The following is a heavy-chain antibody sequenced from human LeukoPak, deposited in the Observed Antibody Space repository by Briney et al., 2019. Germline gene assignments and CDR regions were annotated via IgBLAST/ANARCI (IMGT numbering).Heavy chain of an antibody. J-gene: IGHJ6*02. CDR2: ISSSSSYI. V-gene: IGHV3-21*01. D-gene: IGHD2-15*01. Sequence: GGSLRLSCAASGFTFSSYSMNRVRQAPGKGLEWVSSISSSSSYIYYADSVKGRFTISRDNAKNSLYLQMNSLRAEDTAVYYCARSSDGVVVASMDVWGQGTAVTVSS. CDR1: GFTFSSYS. CDR3: ARSSDGVVVASMDV.